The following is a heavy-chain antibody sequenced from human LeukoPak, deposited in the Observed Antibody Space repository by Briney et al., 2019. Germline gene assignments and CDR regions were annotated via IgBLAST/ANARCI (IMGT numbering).Heavy chain of an antibody. CDR2: IYYSGST. V-gene: IGHV4-59*08. D-gene: IGHD1-1*01. CDR1: GGSISSYY. CDR3: ARQATVQLEGGPPWFDP. Sequence: SETLSLTCTVSGGSISSYYWSWIRQPPGKGLEWIGYIYYSGSTNYNPSLKSRVTISVDTSKNQFSLKLSSVTAADTAVYYCARQATVQLEGGPPWFDPWGQGTLVTVSS. J-gene: IGHJ5*02.